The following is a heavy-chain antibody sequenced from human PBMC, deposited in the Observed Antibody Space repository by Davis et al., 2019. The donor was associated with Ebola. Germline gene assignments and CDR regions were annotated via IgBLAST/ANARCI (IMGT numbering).Heavy chain of an antibody. Sequence: SQTPSLTCAISGVSLSSNSAAWNCIRQSPSRGLEWLGTTYYRSKWYNDYAVSVKSRITINPDTSKNQFSLQLNSVTPEDPAVYYCARDVGEQWLVGGYYFDYWGQGTLVTVSS. CDR3: ARDVGEQWLVGGYYFDY. CDR2: TYYRSKWYN. D-gene: IGHD6-19*01. V-gene: IGHV6-1*01. J-gene: IGHJ4*02. CDR1: GVSLSSNSAA.